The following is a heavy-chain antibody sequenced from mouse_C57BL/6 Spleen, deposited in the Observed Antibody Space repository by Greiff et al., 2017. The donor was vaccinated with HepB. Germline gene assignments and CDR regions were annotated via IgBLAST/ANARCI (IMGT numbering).Heavy chain of an antibody. CDR3: TGGSGGFAY. Sequence: EVMLVESGGGLVQPGGSMKLSCVASGFTFSNYWMNWVRQSPEKGLEWVAQIRLKSDNYATHYAESVKGRFTISRDDSKSSVYLQMNNLRAEDTGIYYCTGGSGGFAYWGQGTLVTVSA. J-gene: IGHJ3*01. CDR2: IRLKSDNYAT. CDR1: GFTFSNYW. V-gene: IGHV6-3*01. D-gene: IGHD6-1*01.